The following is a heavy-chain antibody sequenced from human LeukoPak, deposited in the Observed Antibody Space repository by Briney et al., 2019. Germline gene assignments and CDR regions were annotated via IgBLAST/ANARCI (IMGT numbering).Heavy chain of an antibody. CDR2: INHSGST. CDR3: ARGAEPRYCSSTSCYEYYYYGMDV. D-gene: IGHD2-2*01. J-gene: IGHJ6*02. V-gene: IGHV4-34*01. Sequence: KASQTLSLTCAVYGGSFSGYYWSWIRQPPGKGLEWIGEINHSGSTNYNPSLKSRVTISVDTSKNQFSLKLSSVTAADTAVYYCARGAEPRYCSSTSCYEYYYYGMDVWGQGTTVTVSS. CDR1: GGSFSGYY.